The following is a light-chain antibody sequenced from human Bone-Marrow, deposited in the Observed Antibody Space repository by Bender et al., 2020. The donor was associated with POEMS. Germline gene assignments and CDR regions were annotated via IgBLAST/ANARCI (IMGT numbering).Light chain of an antibody. Sequence: QSVLTQPPSASGTPGQRVTISCSGSNSNIGTNAVNWYQQFPGTAPKHLIYSDNQRPSGVHDRFYAFNSGTSASLAISGLPSEDEADYYCAACDAGLSGGVFGGGTKLTVL. CDR3: AACDAGLSGGV. CDR1: NSNIGTNA. V-gene: IGLV1-44*01. J-gene: IGLJ3*02. CDR2: SDN.